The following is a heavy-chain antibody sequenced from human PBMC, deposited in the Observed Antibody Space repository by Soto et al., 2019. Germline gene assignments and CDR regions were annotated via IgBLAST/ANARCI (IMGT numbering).Heavy chain of an antibody. V-gene: IGHV4-39*01. CDR3: ARQLSYDFWSGFRSGWFDP. D-gene: IGHD3-3*01. Sequence: SETLSLTCTVSGGSIISSSYYWVWIRQPPGKGLEWIGSIYYSGSTYYNPSLKSRVTISVDTSKNPFSLKLSSVTAADTAVYYCARQLSYDFWSGFRSGWFDPWGQGTLVTVSS. CDR1: GGSIISSSYY. CDR2: IYYSGST. J-gene: IGHJ5*02.